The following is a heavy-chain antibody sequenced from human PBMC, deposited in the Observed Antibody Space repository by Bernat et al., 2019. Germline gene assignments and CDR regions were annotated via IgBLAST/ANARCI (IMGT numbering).Heavy chain of an antibody. D-gene: IGHD6-19*01. V-gene: IGHV3-7*01. CDR2: IKQDGSEK. CDR1: GFTFSSYW. CDR3: ARVKSSNGWSPFDY. Sequence: EVQLVESGGGLVQPGGSLRLSCAASGFTFSSYWMSWVRQAPGKGVEWVANIKQDGSEKYYVDSVKARFTISRDNAKNSLYLQMNSLRAEDTAVYYCARVKSSNGWSPFDYWGQGTLVTVSS. J-gene: IGHJ4*02.